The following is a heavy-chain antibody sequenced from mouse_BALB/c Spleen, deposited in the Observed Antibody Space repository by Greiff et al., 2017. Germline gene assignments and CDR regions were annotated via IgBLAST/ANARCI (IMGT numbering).Heavy chain of an antibody. CDR2: IYPYNGGT. CDR1: GYTFTDYN. Sequence: EVKLLESGPELVKPGASVKISCKASGYTFTDYNMHWVKQSHGKSLEWIGYIYPYNGGTGYNQKFKSKATLTVDNSSSTAYMELRSLTSEDSAVYYCARQDGYYDAMDYWGQGTSVTVSA. D-gene: IGHD2-3*01. CDR3: ARQDGYYDAMDY. V-gene: IGHV1S29*02. J-gene: IGHJ4*01.